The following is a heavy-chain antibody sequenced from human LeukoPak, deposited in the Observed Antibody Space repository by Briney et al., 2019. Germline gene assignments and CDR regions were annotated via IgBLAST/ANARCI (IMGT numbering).Heavy chain of an antibody. D-gene: IGHD1-26*01. J-gene: IGHJ4*02. Sequence: PGGSLRLSCVASAFAFSSNWMSWVRQAPGKGLEWVASIKEDGSETYYVDSVKGRFTISRDNAKNSLYLQMNSLRAKDTAVYYCARDLHPRYYLPDYWGQGTLVTVSS. CDR2: IKEDGSET. V-gene: IGHV3-7*04. CDR1: AFAFSSNW. CDR3: ARDLHPRYYLPDY.